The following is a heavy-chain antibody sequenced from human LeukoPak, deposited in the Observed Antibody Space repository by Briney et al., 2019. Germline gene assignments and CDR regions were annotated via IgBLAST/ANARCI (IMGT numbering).Heavy chain of an antibody. J-gene: IGHJ6*03. CDR1: GYTFTGYY. V-gene: IGHV1-2*06. CDR2: INPNSGGT. CDR3: ARSGIAAAGTPQGIYYYYYMDV. D-gene: IGHD6-13*01. Sequence: GASVKVSCKASGYTFTGYYMHWVRQAPGQGLEWMGRINPNSGGTNYAQKFQGRVTMTRDTSISTAYMELSRLRSDDTAVYYCARSGIAAAGTPQGIYYYYYMDVWGKGTTVTASS.